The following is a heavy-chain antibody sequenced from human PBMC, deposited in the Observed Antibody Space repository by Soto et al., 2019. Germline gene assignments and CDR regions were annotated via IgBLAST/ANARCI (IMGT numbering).Heavy chain of an antibody. Sequence: QVQLVQSGAEVKKPGASVKVSCKASGYTFTSYDINWVRQATGQGLERMGWMNPNSGNTGYAQKFQGRVTMTRNTSISTAYMELSSLRSEDTAVYYCARSVAHYYYYYGMDVWGQGTTVTVSS. CDR1: GYTFTSYD. J-gene: IGHJ6*02. V-gene: IGHV1-8*01. CDR3: ARSVAHYYYYYGMDV. D-gene: IGHD6-19*01. CDR2: MNPNSGNT.